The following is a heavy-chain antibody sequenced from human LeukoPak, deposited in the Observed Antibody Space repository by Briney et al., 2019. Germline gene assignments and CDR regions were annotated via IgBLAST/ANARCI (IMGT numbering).Heavy chain of an antibody. V-gene: IGHV4-34*01. CDR2: INHSGST. Sequence: SETLSLTCALYGGSFSGYSWSWIRQPPGKGLEWIGEINHSGSTNYNPSLKSRVTISVDTSKNQLSLKLSSVTAADTAVYYCATTAGTYNWFDHWGQGTLVTVSS. CDR1: GGSFSGYS. CDR3: ATTAGTYNWFDH. J-gene: IGHJ5*02.